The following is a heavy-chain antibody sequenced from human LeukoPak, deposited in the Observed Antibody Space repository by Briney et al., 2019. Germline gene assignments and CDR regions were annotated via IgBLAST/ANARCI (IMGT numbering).Heavy chain of an antibody. CDR1: GGTFSSYT. V-gene: IGHV1-69*02. CDR2: IIPILGIA. CDR3: ARGILGYCSSTSCYSGAFDI. D-gene: IGHD2-2*01. Sequence: SVKVSCKASGGTFSSYTISWVRQAPGQGLEWMGRIIPILGIANYAQKFQGRVTITADKSTSTAYMELSSLRSEDTAVYYCARGILGYCSSTSCYSGAFDIWGQGTMVTVSS. J-gene: IGHJ3*02.